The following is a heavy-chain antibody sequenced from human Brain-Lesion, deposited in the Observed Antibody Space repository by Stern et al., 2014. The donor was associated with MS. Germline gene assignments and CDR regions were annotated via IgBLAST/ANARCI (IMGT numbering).Heavy chain of an antibody. Sequence: VQLVQSGPGLVKPSQTLSLSCTVSGGSISSGGYYWSWIRQPAGKGLEWIGRIFNSGRTSYNPSLKSRVTISIATPKNQFSLRLNSMTAADTAVYYCARGRVVPGFQYYATDVWGQGTTVIVSS. V-gene: IGHV4-61*02. CDR3: ARGRVVPGFQYYATDV. CDR2: IFNSGRT. J-gene: IGHJ6*02. CDR1: GGSISSGGYY. D-gene: IGHD2-2*01.